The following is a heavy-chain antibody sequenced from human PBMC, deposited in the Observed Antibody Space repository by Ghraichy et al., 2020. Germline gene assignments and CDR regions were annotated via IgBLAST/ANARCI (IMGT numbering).Heavy chain of an antibody. J-gene: IGHJ4*02. Sequence: SETLDLTCAVYGGSFSGYYWSWIRQPPGKGLEWIGEINHSGSTNYNPSLKSRVTISVDTSKNQFSLKLSSVTAADTAVYYCARGSHLAVAGHWNFDYWGQGTLVTVSS. V-gene: IGHV4-34*01. D-gene: IGHD6-19*01. CDR2: INHSGST. CDR1: GGSFSGYY. CDR3: ARGSHLAVAGHWNFDY.